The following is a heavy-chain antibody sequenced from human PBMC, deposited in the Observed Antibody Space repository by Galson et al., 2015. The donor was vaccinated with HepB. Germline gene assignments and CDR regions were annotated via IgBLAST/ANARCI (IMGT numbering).Heavy chain of an antibody. D-gene: IGHD4-17*01. CDR2: TYYRSKWYN. V-gene: IGHV6-1*01. Sequence: CAISGDSVSSNSAAWSWIRQSPSRGLEWLGRTYYRSKWYNDYAVSVKSRITISPDTSKNHFSLQLNSVTPEDTAVYYCARATVTAEFDYWGQGTLVTVSS. CDR1: GDSVSSNSAA. CDR3: ARATVTAEFDY. J-gene: IGHJ4*02.